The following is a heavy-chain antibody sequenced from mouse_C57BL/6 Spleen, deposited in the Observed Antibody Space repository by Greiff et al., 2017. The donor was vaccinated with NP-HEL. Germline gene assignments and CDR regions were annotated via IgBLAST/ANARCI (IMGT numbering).Heavy chain of an antibody. Sequence: QVQLKQPGAELVKPGASVKLSCKASGYTFTSYWMHWVKQRPGQGLEWIGMIHPNSGSTNYNEKFKSKASLTVDKSSSTAYMQLSSLTSEDSAVYYCARGETPYYYGSSSWFAYWGQGTLVTVSA. J-gene: IGHJ3*01. CDR1: GYTFTSYW. V-gene: IGHV1-64*01. CDR3: ARGETPYYYGSSSWFAY. D-gene: IGHD1-1*01. CDR2: IHPNSGST.